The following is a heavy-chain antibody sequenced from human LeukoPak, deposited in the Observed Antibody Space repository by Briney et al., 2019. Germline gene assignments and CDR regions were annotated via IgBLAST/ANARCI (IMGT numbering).Heavy chain of an antibody. CDR3: ARARRGGYSYGAFDY. Sequence: PSETLSLTCTVSGGSISSYYWSWIRQPPGKGLEWIGYIYYSGSTNYNPSLKSRVTISVDTPKNQFSLKLSSVTAADTAVYYCARARRGGYSYGAFDYWGQGTLVTVSS. J-gene: IGHJ4*02. CDR2: IYYSGST. V-gene: IGHV4-59*01. D-gene: IGHD5-18*01. CDR1: GGSISSYY.